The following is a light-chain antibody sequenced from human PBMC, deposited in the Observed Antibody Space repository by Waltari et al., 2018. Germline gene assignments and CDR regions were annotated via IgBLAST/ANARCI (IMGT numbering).Light chain of an antibody. CDR1: QTVLSSSNNKNY. Sequence: DIVMTQSPDSLAVPLGERATINCKSSQTVLSSSNNKNYLTWYQQKPGQPPKLLVYWASTRESGVPDRFSGSGSGTDFTLTISSLQAEDVAVYFCQQYYSLPLTFGGGTKVEIK. V-gene: IGKV4-1*01. CDR3: QQYYSLPLT. CDR2: WAS. J-gene: IGKJ4*01.